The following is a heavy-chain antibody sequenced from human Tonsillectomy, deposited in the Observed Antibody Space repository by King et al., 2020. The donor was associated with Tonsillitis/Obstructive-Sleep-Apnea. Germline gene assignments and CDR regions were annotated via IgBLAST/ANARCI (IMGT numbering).Heavy chain of an antibody. J-gene: IGHJ3*02. Sequence: VQLVESGAEVKKPGESLKISCKGSGYSFTSYWIGWGRQMPGKGLEWMGIIYPGDSDTRYSPSFQGQGPISADKSIRTAYLQWSSLKASDTAMYYCARRDCSSTTCYDDAFDIWGQGTMVTVSS. CDR2: IYPGDSDT. D-gene: IGHD2-2*01. CDR1: GYSFTSYW. CDR3: ARRDCSSTTCYDDAFDI. V-gene: IGHV5-51*01.